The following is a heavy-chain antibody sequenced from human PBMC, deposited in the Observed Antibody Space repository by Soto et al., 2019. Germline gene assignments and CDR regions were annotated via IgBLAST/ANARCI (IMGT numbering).Heavy chain of an antibody. Sequence: ASVKVSCKASGFSFTGYYIHWLRQAPGQGLEWMGWINAHSGGTEYAQKFQGRVTISRDNAYNTLYLHMNSLTADDTAVYFCAAWGSSNPWGQGTLVTVSS. CDR3: AAWGSSNP. V-gene: IGHV1-2*02. D-gene: IGHD3-16*01. CDR2: INAHSGGT. CDR1: GFSFTGYY. J-gene: IGHJ5*02.